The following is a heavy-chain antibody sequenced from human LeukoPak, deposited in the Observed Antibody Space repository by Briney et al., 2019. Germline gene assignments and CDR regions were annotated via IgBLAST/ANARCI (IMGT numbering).Heavy chain of an antibody. CDR1: GYTFTSYG. D-gene: IGHD3-3*01. CDR2: ISAYNGNT. Sequence: GASVKVSCKASGYTFTSYGISWVRQAPGQGLEWMGWISAYNGNTNYAQKLQGRVTMTTDTSTSTAYMELRSLRSDDTAVYYCARKEDDFWSGYYPEYFQHWGQGTLVTV. CDR3: ARKEDDFWSGYYPEYFQH. J-gene: IGHJ1*01. V-gene: IGHV1-18*01.